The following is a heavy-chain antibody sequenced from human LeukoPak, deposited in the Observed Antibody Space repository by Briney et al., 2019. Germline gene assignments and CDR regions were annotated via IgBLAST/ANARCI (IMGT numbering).Heavy chain of an antibody. CDR2: IYHSGST. D-gene: IGHD1-26*01. CDR3: ARVRYSGSFDDAFDI. CDR1: GYSISSGYY. J-gene: IGHJ3*02. V-gene: IGHV4-38-2*02. Sequence: SETLSLTCTVSGYSISSGYYWGWIRQPPGKGLEWIGSIYHSGSTYYNPSLKSRVTISVDTSKNQFSLKLSSVTAADTAVYYCARVRYSGSFDDAFDIWGQGTMVTVSS.